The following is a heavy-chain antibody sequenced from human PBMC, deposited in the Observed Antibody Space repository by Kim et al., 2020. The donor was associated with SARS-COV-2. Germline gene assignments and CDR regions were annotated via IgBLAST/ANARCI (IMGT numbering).Heavy chain of an antibody. D-gene: IGHD5-12*01. J-gene: IGHJ5*02. V-gene: IGHV4-61*02. Sequence: SETLSLTCTVSGGSISSGSYYWSWIRQPAGKGLEWIGRIYTSGSTNYNPSLKSRVTISVDTSKNQFSLKLSSVTAADTAVYYCAREERWLQLWGWFDPWGQGTLVTVSS. CDR3: AREERWLQLWGWFDP. CDR1: GGSISSGSYY. CDR2: IYTSGST.